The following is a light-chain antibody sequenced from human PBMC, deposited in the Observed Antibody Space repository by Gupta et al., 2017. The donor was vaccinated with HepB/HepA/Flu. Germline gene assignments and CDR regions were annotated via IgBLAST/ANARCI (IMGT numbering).Light chain of an antibody. CDR3: QQFNSYPIT. CDR1: QDINSY. Sequence: DIQLTQSPSFLSASVGDRVTITCRASQDINSYLIWYQQKPGKAPNLLIYTASTLQGGAPSRFSGSGSGTEFTLTISSLQPEDFATYHCQQFNSYPITFGQGTRLDIK. CDR2: TAS. V-gene: IGKV1-9*01. J-gene: IGKJ5*01.